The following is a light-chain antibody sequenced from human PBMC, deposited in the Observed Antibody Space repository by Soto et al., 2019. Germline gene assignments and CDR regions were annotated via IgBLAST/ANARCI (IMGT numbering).Light chain of an antibody. CDR3: QQYDSSPWT. CDR2: DAS. V-gene: IGKV3D-11*01. Sequence: EIVLTQSPATLSLSPGERATLSCRASQGVSSYLAWYQQKPGQAPRLLIYDASNRATGIPARFSGSGPGTDFTLTISSLDPEDFAVYYCQQYDSSPWTFGQGTKVEIK. CDR1: QGVSSY. J-gene: IGKJ1*01.